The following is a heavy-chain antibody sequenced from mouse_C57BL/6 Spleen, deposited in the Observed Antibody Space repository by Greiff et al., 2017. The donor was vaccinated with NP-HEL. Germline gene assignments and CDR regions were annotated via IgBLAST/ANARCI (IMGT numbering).Heavy chain of an antibody. CDR2: IDPENGDT. J-gene: IGHJ3*01. CDR3: TTSIYDGYYEAY. Sequence: SGAELVRPGASVKLSCTASGFNIKDDYMHWVKQRPEQGLEWIGWIDPENGDTEYASKFQGKATITADTSSNTAYLQLSSLTSEDTAVYYCTTSIYDGYYEAYWGQGTLVTVSA. V-gene: IGHV14-4*01. CDR1: GFNIKDDY. D-gene: IGHD2-3*01.